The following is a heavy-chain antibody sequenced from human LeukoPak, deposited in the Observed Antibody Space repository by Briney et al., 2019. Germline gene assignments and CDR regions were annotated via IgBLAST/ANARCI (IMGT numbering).Heavy chain of an antibody. CDR3: NVRWGPNSDY. J-gene: IGHJ4*02. Sequence: GGSLRLSCAASGFTFSTFWMHWVRQTPGKGLVWVSRISNDGSTTHYADSVKGRFTISRDNAKNTLFQHMNSLRAEDTAVYYCNVRWGPNSDYWGQGTLVTVSS. CDR2: ISNDGSTT. D-gene: IGHD7-27*01. CDR1: GFTFSTFW. V-gene: IGHV3-74*01.